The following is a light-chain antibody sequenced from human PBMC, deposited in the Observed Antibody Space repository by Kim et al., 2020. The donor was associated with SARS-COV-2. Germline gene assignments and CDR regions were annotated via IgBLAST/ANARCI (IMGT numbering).Light chain of an antibody. CDR1: KLGDRY. Sequence: SYELTQPPSVSVSPGQTASITCSGDKLGDRYVCWXQQKPGQSPILVIYQDSKRPSGIPDRFSGSNSGNTATLTISGTHTAEEADYYCQAWDSSPAIFGGG. V-gene: IGLV3-1*01. J-gene: IGLJ2*01. CDR3: QAWDSSPAI. CDR2: QDS.